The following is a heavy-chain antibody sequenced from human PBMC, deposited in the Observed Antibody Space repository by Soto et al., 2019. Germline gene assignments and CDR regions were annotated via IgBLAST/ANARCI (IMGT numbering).Heavy chain of an antibody. V-gene: IGHV1-58*01. D-gene: IGHD3-10*01. J-gene: IGHJ4*02. CDR2: IVVGSGNT. Sequence: SVKVSCKASGFTFTSSAVQWVRQARGQRLEWIGWIVVGSGNTNYAQKFQERVTMTTDTSTSTAYMELRSLRSDDTAVYYCARVVLLWFGEQVDYWGQGTLVTVSS. CDR1: GFTFTSSA. CDR3: ARVVLLWFGEQVDY.